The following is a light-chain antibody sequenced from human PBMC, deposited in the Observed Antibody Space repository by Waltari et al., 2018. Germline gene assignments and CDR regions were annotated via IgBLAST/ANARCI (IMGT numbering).Light chain of an antibody. V-gene: IGLV10-54*04. CDR1: SNNVGNQG. Sequence: QAGLTQPPSVSKGLSQTATLTCTGHSNNVGNQGAAWLQQHQGHPPKLLSYRNNNRPSGISERFSASRSGNTASLTITGLQPEDEADYYCTAWDISLNAHVFGTGTKVTVL. CDR2: RNN. CDR3: TAWDISLNAHV. J-gene: IGLJ1*01.